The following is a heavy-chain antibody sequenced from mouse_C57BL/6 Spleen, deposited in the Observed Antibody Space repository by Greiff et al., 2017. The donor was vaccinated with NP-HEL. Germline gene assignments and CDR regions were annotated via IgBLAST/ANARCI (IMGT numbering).Heavy chain of an antibody. Sequence: QVQLQQPGAELVKPGASVKMSCKASGYTFTSYWITWVKQRPGQGLEWIGDIYPGSGSTNYNEKFKSKATLTVDTSSSTAYMQRSSLTSEDAAVYYCAKGVRVPAWFAYWGQGTLVTVSA. J-gene: IGHJ3*01. V-gene: IGHV1-55*01. CDR3: AKGVRVPAWFAY. CDR2: IYPGSGST. CDR1: GYTFTSYW.